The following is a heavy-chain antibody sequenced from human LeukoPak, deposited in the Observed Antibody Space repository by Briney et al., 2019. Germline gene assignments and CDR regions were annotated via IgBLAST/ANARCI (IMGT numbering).Heavy chain of an antibody. J-gene: IGHJ5*02. D-gene: IGHD2-21*02. CDR2: ISYDGSNK. Sequence: GRSLRLSCAASGFTFSSYAMHWVRQAPGKGVEWVAVISYDGSNKYYADSVKGRFIISRDNSKNTLYLQMNSLRAEDTAVYYCARGLTRNWFDPWGQGTLVTVSS. CDR1: GFTFSSYA. CDR3: ARGLTRNWFDP. V-gene: IGHV3-30*01.